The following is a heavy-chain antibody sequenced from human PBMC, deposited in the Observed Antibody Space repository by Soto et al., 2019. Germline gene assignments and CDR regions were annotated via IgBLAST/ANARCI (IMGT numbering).Heavy chain of an antibody. CDR3: ARGHAIDNYDRSAAY. V-gene: IGHV3-30-3*01. CDR2: ISYDGSNK. CDR1: GFTFSNYA. Sequence: QVQLVESGGGVVQPGKSLTLSCAASGFTFSNYAFHWVRQAPGKGLEWVALISYDGSNKYYGGSVKGRFTISRDNSKNTVSLQMNSLRSDDAAVYFCARGHAIDNYDRSAAYWGQGTLVTVSS. D-gene: IGHD3-22*01. J-gene: IGHJ4*02.